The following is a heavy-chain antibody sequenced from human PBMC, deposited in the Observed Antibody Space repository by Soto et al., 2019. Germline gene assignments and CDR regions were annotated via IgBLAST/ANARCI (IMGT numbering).Heavy chain of an antibody. D-gene: IGHD1-26*01. CDR1: GDSITSGGYY. V-gene: IGHV4-31*03. Sequence: QVQLQESGPGLVKPSQTLSLTCTVSGDSITSGGYYWTWIRQHPGKGLEWIGYIYYSGVTYYNPSLKSRVTISVDTSKNPFSLKLSSVTAADTAMYYCARDLRGLGSGRFDPWGQGTLVTVSS. CDR3: ARDLRGLGSGRFDP. J-gene: IGHJ5*02. CDR2: IYYSGVT.